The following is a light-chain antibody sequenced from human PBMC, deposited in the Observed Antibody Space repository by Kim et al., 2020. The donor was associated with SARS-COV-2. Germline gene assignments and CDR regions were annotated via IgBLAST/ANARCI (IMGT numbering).Light chain of an antibody. V-gene: IGKV3-15*01. CDR1: QTVSSG. CDR3: QQYNDWPRFT. J-gene: IGKJ3*01. CDR2: GAS. Sequence: EIVMTQSPATLSVSIGDRANLSCRASQTVSSGLAWYQQKPGQAPRLLIYGASNRAPDIPARFSGSRSGTEFTLTISSLQSEDFAVYFCQQYNDWPRFTFGHGTKVDIK.